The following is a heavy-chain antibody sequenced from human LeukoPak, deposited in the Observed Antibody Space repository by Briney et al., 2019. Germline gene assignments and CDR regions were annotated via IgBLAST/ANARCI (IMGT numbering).Heavy chain of an antibody. Sequence: GGSLRLSCAASGFTFDDYGMSWVRQAPGKGLEWVSGINWNGGSTGYADSVKGRFTISRDNAKNSLYLQMNSLRAEDTALYYCAGDLPFHWNPDAFDIWGQGTMVTVSS. D-gene: IGHD1-1*01. J-gene: IGHJ3*02. V-gene: IGHV3-20*04. CDR3: AGDLPFHWNPDAFDI. CDR2: INWNGGST. CDR1: GFTFDDYG.